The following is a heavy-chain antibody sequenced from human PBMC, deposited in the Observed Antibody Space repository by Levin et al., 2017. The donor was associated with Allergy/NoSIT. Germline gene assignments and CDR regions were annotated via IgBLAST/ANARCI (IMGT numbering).Heavy chain of an antibody. CDR2: IYPGDSDT. J-gene: IGHJ4*02. V-gene: IGHV5-51*01. Sequence: GGSLRLSCKGSGYSFTSYWIGWVRQMPGKGLEWMGIIYPGDSDTRYTPSFQGLVTISVDKSISTAYLQWSSLKASDTAMYYCAIRGAAGDSFGYYFDYWGRGTLVTVSS. CDR3: AIRGAAGDSFGYYFDY. D-gene: IGHD2-21*02. CDR1: GYSFTSYW.